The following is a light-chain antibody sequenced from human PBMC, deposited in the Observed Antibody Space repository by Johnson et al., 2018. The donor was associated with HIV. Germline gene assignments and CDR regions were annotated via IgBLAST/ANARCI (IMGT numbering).Light chain of an antibody. J-gene: IGLJ1*01. V-gene: IGLV1-51*01. CDR2: DNN. CDR3: GTWASSLITGV. CDR1: SSNIGNNY. Sequence: QSVLTQPPSVSAAPGQKVTISCSGSSSNIGNNYVSWYQQLPGTAPKLLIYDNNKRPSGIPDRFSGSKSGTSATLGITGLQTWDEADYYCGTWASSLITGVFGTGAKFTVL.